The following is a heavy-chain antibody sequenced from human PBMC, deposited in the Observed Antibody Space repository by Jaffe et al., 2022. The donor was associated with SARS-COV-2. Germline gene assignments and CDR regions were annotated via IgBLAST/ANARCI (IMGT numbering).Heavy chain of an antibody. V-gene: IGHV3-30*18. Sequence: QVHLVESGGGVVRPGRSLRLSCASSGFTFSNYAMHWVRQAPGKGLEWMAVISYHGGNQYYADSVKGRFTISRDNSKNMLYLQMTSLRTEDTALYYCVKDGPNDFWSGDYLKEINYFDSWGQGTLVTVSS. CDR3: VKDGPNDFWSGDYLKEINYFDS. CDR2: ISYHGGNQ. J-gene: IGHJ4*02. D-gene: IGHD3-3*01. CDR1: GFTFSNYA.